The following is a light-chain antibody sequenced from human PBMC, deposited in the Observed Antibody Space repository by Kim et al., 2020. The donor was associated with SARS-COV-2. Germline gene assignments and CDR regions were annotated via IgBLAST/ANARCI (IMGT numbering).Light chain of an antibody. CDR3: QSYDSSNHWV. V-gene: IGLV6-57*01. Sequence: KPVTISCTRSSGSLASNYVQWYQQRPGSSPTTVIYEDNQRPSGVPDRFSGSIDSSSNSASLTISGLKTEDEADSYCQSYDSSNHWVFGVGTQLTVL. J-gene: IGLJ3*02. CDR2: EDN. CDR1: SGSLASNY.